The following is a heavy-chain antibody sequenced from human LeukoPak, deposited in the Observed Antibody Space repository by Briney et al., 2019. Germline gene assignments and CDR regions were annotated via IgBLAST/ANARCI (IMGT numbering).Heavy chain of an antibody. CDR1: GFTFSSYW. J-gene: IGHJ4*02. Sequence: GGSLRLSCAASGFTFSSYWMHWVRQAPGKGLVWVSRINSDGSSTSYADSVKGRFTISRDNAKNTLYLQMNSLRAEDTAVYYCARVVGDCWYFDYWGQGTLVTVSS. CDR2: INSDGSST. D-gene: IGHD2-21*02. CDR3: ARVVGDCWYFDY. V-gene: IGHV3-74*01.